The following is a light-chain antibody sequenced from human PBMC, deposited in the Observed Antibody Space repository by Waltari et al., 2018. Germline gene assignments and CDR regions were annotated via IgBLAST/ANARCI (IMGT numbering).Light chain of an antibody. CDR3: QRYNIYPIT. CDR2: EAT. J-gene: IGKJ3*01. CDR1: QSIGSW. V-gene: IGKV1-5*03. Sequence: DIQMTQSPSTLSASVGDRAPITCRASQSIGSWLAWYQQKPGKDPKLLIYEATSLESGVPSRFSASGSGTEFTLTISSLQPDDFATYYCQRYNIYPITFGPGTKVDI.